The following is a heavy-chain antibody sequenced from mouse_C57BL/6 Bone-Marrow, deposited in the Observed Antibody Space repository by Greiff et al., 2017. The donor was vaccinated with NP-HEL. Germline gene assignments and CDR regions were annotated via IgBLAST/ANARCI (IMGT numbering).Heavy chain of an antibody. J-gene: IGHJ2*01. CDR2: FYPGSGSI. CDR1: GYTFTEYT. CDR3: ARHEYDYYGSSPYFGY. V-gene: IGHV1-62-2*01. Sequence: LVESGAELVKPGASVKLSCKASGYTFTEYTIHWVKQRPGQGLEWIGWFYPGSGSIKYNEKFKDKATLTADKSSSTVYMELSRLTSEYSAVYFCARHEYDYYGSSPYFGYWGQGTTLTVAS. D-gene: IGHD1-1*01.